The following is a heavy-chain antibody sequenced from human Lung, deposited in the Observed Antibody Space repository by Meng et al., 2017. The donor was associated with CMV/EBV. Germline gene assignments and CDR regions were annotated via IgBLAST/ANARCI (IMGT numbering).Heavy chain of an antibody. Sequence: GGSXRLSCAASGFTFSNYAMHWVRQAPGKGLEWVAVISYDGSNKYFADSVKGRLTISRDNSKNTLYLQMNSLRAEDTAVYYCAWGVVTPGYWGQGTLVTVSS. V-gene: IGHV3-30*04. J-gene: IGHJ4*02. CDR2: ISYDGSNK. CDR1: GFTFSNYA. CDR3: AWGVVTPGY. D-gene: IGHD4-23*01.